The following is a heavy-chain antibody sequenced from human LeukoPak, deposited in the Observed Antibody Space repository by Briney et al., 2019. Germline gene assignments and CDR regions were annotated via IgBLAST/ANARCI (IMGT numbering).Heavy chain of an antibody. CDR3: AGLVMGGFDY. CDR1: GGSFSGYY. V-gene: IGHV4-34*01. J-gene: IGHJ4*02. Sequence: KPSETLSLTCAVYGGSFSGYYWSWIRQPPGKGLEWIGEINHSGSTNYNPSLKSRVTISVDTSKNQFSLKLSSVTAADTAVYYCAGLVMGGFDYWGQGTLVTVSS. D-gene: IGHD2-15*01. CDR2: INHSGST.